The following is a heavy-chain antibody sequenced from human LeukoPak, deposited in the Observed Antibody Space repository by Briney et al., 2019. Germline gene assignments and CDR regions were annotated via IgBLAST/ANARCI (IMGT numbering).Heavy chain of an antibody. CDR2: ISASGGTT. V-gene: IGHV3-23*01. D-gene: IGHD2-2*01. J-gene: IGHJ5*01. CDR3: AKEPREYCSSTSCPHWFDS. Sequence: GGSLRLSCAASGFTFNNYAMSWVRQAPGKGLEWVSAISASGGTTYYADSVKGRFTISRDNSENTLFLQMNSLRAEDTAVYYCAKEPREYCSSTSCPHWFDSWGQGTLVTVSS. CDR1: GFTFNNYA.